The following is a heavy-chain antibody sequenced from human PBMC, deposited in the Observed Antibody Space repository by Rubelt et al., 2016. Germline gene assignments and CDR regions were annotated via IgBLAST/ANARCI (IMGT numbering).Heavy chain of an antibody. CDR3: ASQSSSGWYAFDI. Sequence: VQLQQWGAGLLKPSETLSLTCAVYGGSFSGYYWSWIRQPPGKGLEWIGEINHSGSTNYNPSLKSRVTISVDTSKNQFSLKLSSVTAADTAVYYCASQSSSGWYAFDIWGQGTMDTVSS. CDR2: INHSGST. V-gene: IGHV4-34*01. J-gene: IGHJ3*02. CDR1: GGSFSGYY. D-gene: IGHD6-19*01.